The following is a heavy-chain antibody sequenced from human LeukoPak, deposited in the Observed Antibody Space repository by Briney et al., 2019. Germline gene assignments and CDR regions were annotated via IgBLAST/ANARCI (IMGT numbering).Heavy chain of an antibody. J-gene: IGHJ4*02. CDR1: GFTFSSYA. Sequence: PGGSLRLSCAASGFTFSSYAMSWVRQAPGKGLEWVSAISGSGGSAYYADSVKGRFTISRDNSKNTLYLQMNSLRAEDTAVYYCAKERVGGDYTSPVDYWGQGTLVTVSS. D-gene: IGHD4-17*01. V-gene: IGHV3-23*01. CDR2: ISGSGGSA. CDR3: AKERVGGDYTSPVDY.